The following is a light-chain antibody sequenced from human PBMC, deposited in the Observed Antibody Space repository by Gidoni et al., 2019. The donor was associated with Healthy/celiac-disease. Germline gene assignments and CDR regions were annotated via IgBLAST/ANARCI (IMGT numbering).Light chain of an antibody. CDR2: AAS. CDR3: QKSYSTPLT. Sequence: DIHMTQSPSSLSASVGDRVTITCRASQSISSYLNWYQQKPGKAPKLLIYAASSLQSGVPSRFSGSGSGTDFTLTISSLQPEDFETYYCQKSYSTPLTFGGGTKVEIK. V-gene: IGKV1-39*01. CDR1: QSISSY. J-gene: IGKJ4*01.